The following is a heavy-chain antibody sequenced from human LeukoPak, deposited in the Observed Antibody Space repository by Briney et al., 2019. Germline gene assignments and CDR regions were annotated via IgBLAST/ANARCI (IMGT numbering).Heavy chain of an antibody. CDR1: GFTFSSYA. CDR3: VRDFYSSSWYTYNWLDP. CDR2: ISGSGGST. D-gene: IGHD6-13*01. Sequence: RGSLRLSCAASGFTFSSYAMSWVRQAPGKGLEWVSAISGSGGSTYYADSVKGRFTISRDNAKNTLYLQMNSLRAEDTAVYYCVRDFYSSSWYTYNWLDPWGQGTLVTVSS. J-gene: IGHJ5*02. V-gene: IGHV3-23*01.